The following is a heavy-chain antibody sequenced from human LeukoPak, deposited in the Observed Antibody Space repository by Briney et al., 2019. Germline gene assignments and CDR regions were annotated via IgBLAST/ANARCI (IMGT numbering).Heavy chain of an antibody. D-gene: IGHD1-26*01. CDR2: IIPIFGTA. V-gene: IGHV1-69*01. Sequence: AASVKVSCKASGGTFSSYAISWVRQAPGQGLEWMGGIIPIFGTANYAQKFQGRVTITADESTSTAYMELSSLRSEDTAVYYCALVGAHKVLSGDYGGQGTLVTVS. J-gene: IGHJ4*02. CDR3: ALVGAHKVLSGDY. CDR1: GGTFSSYA.